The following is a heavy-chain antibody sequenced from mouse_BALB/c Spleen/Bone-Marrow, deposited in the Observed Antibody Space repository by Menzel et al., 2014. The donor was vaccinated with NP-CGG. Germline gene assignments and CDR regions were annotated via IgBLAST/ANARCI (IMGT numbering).Heavy chain of an antibody. D-gene: IGHD4-1*01. Sequence: VQLQESAAELARPGASVKLSCKASGYTFTSYTMHWVKQRPGQGLEWIGYINPSSGYTEYNQKFKDKTTLSADKSSIPAYMQLSSLTSDDSAVYYCAYWDLAYWGQGTPVTVSA. CDR1: GYTFTSYT. V-gene: IGHV1-4*02. CDR2: INPSSGYT. CDR3: AYWDLAY. J-gene: IGHJ3*01.